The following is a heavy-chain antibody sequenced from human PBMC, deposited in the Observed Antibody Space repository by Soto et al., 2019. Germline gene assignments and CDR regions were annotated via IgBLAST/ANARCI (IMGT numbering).Heavy chain of an antibody. Sequence: GWSLILSCTASGFTFSRYGMHWVRQAPGKGLEWVAVMSYDGSNKWYADSVKGRFNVSRDNSKNTLFLQMNSLRAEDTAVYYCVKNSYYDILTGFDYFDYWGQGAPGTVSS. J-gene: IGHJ4*02. CDR3: VKNSYYDILTGFDYFDY. V-gene: IGHV3-30*18. CDR1: GFTFSRYG. D-gene: IGHD3-9*01. CDR2: MSYDGSNK.